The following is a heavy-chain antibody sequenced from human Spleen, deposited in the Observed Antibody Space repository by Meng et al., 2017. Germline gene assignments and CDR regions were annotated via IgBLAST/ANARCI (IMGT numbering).Heavy chain of an antibody. Sequence: SETLSLTCVVSGGSFSDYYWSWIRQPPGKGLEWTGEINHSGSTNYNPSLESRATISVDTSQNNLSLRLSSLTTAESAEYYCARGPATMAHDFDYWGQGTLVTVSS. J-gene: IGHJ4*02. CDR2: INHSGST. CDR3: ARGPATMAHDFDY. CDR1: GGSFSDYY. V-gene: IGHV4-34*01. D-gene: IGHD5-24*01.